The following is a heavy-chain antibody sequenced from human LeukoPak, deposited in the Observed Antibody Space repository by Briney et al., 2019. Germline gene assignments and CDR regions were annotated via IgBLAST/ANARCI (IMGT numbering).Heavy chain of an antibody. D-gene: IGHD5-24*01. CDR2: ISASGRRT. J-gene: IGHJ4*02. CDR3: AKDDARLQYND. V-gene: IGHV3-23*01. Sequence: GGSLRLSCAASGFTFSSYAMSWVRQAPGKPLEWVSGISASGRRTFYADSVEGRFTISRDNAKNTLYLQMNSLRDEDTAVYYCAKDDARLQYNDWGQGTLVTVSS. CDR1: GFTFSSYA.